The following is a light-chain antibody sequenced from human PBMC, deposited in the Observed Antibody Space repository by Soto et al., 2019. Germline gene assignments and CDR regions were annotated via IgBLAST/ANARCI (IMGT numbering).Light chain of an antibody. CDR1: QSVSNNY. CDR2: GAS. Sequence: ICLTQSPGTLSLSPGERATLSCRASQSVSNNYLAWYQKKPGQAPRLLIYGASTRATGIPDRFSGSGSGTDFTLSISRLESEDFAVYYCQQYGSSGTLGQGTKVDIK. V-gene: IGKV3-20*01. CDR3: QQYGSSGT. J-gene: IGKJ1*01.